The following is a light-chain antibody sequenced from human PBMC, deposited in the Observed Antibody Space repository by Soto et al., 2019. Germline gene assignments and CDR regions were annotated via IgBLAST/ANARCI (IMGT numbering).Light chain of an antibody. J-gene: IGLJ3*02. CDR1: SGSIASYY. CDR2: EHN. Sequence: NFMLTQPHSVSESPGKTVTISCTRSSGSIASYYVQWYRQRPGSAPTTVIYEHNQRPSGVPGRFSGFIDSSSNSASLTISGLKTEDEADYYCQSYDNTNQVFGGGTKATVL. V-gene: IGLV6-57*03. CDR3: QSYDNTNQV.